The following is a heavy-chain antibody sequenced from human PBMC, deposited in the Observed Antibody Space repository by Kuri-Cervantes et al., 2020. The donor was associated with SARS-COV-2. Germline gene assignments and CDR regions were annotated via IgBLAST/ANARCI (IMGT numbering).Heavy chain of an antibody. J-gene: IGHJ5*02. CDR1: GFTFSSYS. CDR3: ARERGVIPAGLGWFDP. CDR2: ISSSSNYI. D-gene: IGHD2-2*01. Sequence: GESLKISCAASGFTFSSYSMDWVRQAPGKGLEWASFISSSSNYIYYADSLKGRFTISRDNAKNSLYLQMNSLRVEDTAVYYCARERGVIPAGLGWFDPWGQGTLVTVSS. V-gene: IGHV3-21*01.